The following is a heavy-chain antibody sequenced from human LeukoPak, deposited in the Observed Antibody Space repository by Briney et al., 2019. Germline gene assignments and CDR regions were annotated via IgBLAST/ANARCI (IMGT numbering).Heavy chain of an antibody. CDR2: ISGSGGST. J-gene: IGHJ4*02. CDR3: AKWHSSSWYLRT. V-gene: IGHV3-23*01. Sequence: PGGSLRLSCAASGFTFSSYAMSRVRQAPGKGLEWVSAISGSGGSTYYADSVKGRFTISRDNSKNTLYLQMNSLRAEDTAVYYCAKWHSSSWYLRTWGQGTLVTVSS. CDR1: GFTFSSYA. D-gene: IGHD6-13*01.